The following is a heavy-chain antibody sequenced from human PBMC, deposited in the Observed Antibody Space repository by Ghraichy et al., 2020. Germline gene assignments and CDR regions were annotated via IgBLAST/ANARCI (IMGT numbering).Heavy chain of an antibody. CDR1: GGSISSSSYF. J-gene: IGHJ4*02. Sequence: SETLSLTCTVSGGSISSSSYFWGRIRQPPGKGLEWIVSIYYSGNTYYTPYLKSRVTISVDTSKNQFSLKLSSVTAADTAVYYGARTMYNWNYYAYWGQGTLVTVSS. D-gene: IGHD1-20*01. CDR3: ARTMYNWNYYAY. CDR2: IYYSGNT. V-gene: IGHV4-39*01.